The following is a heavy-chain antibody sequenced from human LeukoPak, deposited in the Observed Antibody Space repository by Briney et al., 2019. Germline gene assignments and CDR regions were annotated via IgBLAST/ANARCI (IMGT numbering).Heavy chain of an antibody. D-gene: IGHD6-13*01. CDR1: GYTFTGYY. V-gene: IGHV1-2*04. CDR3: ARQAAAVNWFDP. CDR2: INPNSGGT. J-gene: IGHJ5*02. Sequence: ASVKVSCKASGYTFTGYYMHWVRQAPGQGLEWMGWINPNSGGTNYAQKFQGWVTMTRDTPISTAYMELSRLRSDDTAVYYCARQAAAVNWFDPWGQGTLVTVSS.